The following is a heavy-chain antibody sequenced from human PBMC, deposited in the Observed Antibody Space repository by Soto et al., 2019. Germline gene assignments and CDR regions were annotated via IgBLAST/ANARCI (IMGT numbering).Heavy chain of an antibody. CDR2: IRSKAFGGTA. V-gene: IGHV3-49*03. D-gene: IGHD3-3*01. Sequence: EVQLVESGGGLVQPGRSLRLSCTGSGFTFGDYAMSWFRQASGKGLEWVGSIRSKAFGGTAEYAASVTGRFIISRDDSKTIAYLQRNSLETEDTGVYYCSRLPPNKAMSMLRGVNPFDYWGPGTLGTVSS. CDR3: SRLPPNKAMSMLRGVNPFDY. J-gene: IGHJ4*02. CDR1: GFTFGDYA.